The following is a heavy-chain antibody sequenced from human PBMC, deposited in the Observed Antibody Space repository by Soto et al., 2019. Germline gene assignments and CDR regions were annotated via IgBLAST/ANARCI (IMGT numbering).Heavy chain of an antibody. Sequence: QVQLVESGGGVVQPGRSLRLSCAASGFTFSSYGMHWVRQAPGKGLEWVAVISYEGSNKYYADSVKGRFTISRDNSKNTLYLQMNSLRAEDTAVYYCAKDRVGATGYGMDVWGQGTTVTVSS. CDR3: AKDRVGATGYGMDV. J-gene: IGHJ6*02. CDR2: ISYEGSNK. D-gene: IGHD1-26*01. V-gene: IGHV3-30*18. CDR1: GFTFSSYG.